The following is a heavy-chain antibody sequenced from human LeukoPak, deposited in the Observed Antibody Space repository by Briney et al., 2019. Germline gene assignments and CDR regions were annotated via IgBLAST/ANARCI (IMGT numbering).Heavy chain of an antibody. CDR3: ARYYDFWSGYYPFDY. D-gene: IGHD3-3*01. Sequence: PGGSLRLSCAASGFTFSSYSMNWVRQAPGRGLEWVANIKQDGSEKYYVDSVKGRFTISRDNAKNSLYLQMNSLRAEDTAVYYCARYYDFWSGYYPFDYWGQGTLVTVSS. J-gene: IGHJ4*02. V-gene: IGHV3-7*01. CDR1: GFTFSSYS. CDR2: IKQDGSEK.